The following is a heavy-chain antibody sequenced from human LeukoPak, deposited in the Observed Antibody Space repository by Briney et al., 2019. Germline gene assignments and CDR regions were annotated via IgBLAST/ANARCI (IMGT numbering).Heavy chain of an antibody. Sequence: VGSLRLSCAASGFTFSDYYMSWIRQAPGKGLEWVSYIRSASHYTNFADSVKGRFTISRDNAKSSLYLQMNSLRAEDTAVYYCARARYCSGGSCPEVWFDPWGHGTLVTVSS. CDR3: ARARYCSGGSCPEVWFDP. CDR2: IRSASHYT. CDR1: GFTFSDYY. D-gene: IGHD2-15*01. V-gene: IGHV3-11*06. J-gene: IGHJ5*02.